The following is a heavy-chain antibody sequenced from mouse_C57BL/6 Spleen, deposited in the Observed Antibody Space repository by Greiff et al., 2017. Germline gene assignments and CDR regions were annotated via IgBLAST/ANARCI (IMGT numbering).Heavy chain of an antibody. D-gene: IGHD2-5*01. Sequence: QVQLQQPGAELVRPGSSVKLSCKASGYTFTSYWMHWVKQRPIQGLEWIGNIDPSDSETHYNQKFKDKATLTVDKSSSTAYMQLSSLTSEDSAVYYCARKGYSNYGGYFDVWGTGTTVTVSS. V-gene: IGHV1-52*01. CDR3: ARKGYSNYGGYFDV. J-gene: IGHJ1*03. CDR1: GYTFTSYW. CDR2: IDPSDSET.